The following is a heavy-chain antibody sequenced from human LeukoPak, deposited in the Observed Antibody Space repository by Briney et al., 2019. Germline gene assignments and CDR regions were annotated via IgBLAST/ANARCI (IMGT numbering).Heavy chain of an antibody. D-gene: IGHD3-22*01. CDR3: ARISYDSSGVDAFDI. Sequence: SGTLSLTCAVSGGSISSSNWWSWVRQPPGKGLEWIGEIYHSRSTNYNPSLKSRVTISVDKSKNQFSLKLSSVTAADTAVYYCARISYDSSGVDAFDIWGQGTMVTVSS. CDR2: IYHSRST. V-gene: IGHV4-4*02. J-gene: IGHJ3*02. CDR1: GGSISSSNW.